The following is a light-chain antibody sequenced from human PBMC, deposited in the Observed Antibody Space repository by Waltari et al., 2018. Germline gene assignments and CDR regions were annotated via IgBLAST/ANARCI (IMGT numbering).Light chain of an antibody. CDR1: QRINSY. Sequence: DIKMTQSPSSLSASVGDRVTITCRASQRINSYLNWYQQKPGKAPKLLIYGASSLPSGVPSGFSGSGSGTEFTLTISSLQPEDSATYYCQQSYSSPYTFGQGTKLEIK. CDR3: QQSYSSPYT. CDR2: GAS. V-gene: IGKV1-39*01. J-gene: IGKJ2*01.